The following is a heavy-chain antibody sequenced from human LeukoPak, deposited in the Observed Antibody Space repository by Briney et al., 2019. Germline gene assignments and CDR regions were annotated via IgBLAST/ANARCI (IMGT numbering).Heavy chain of an antibody. J-gene: IGHJ4*02. Sequence: GTSLRLSCAASGFTFADYAMNWVRQAPGKGLEWVSSISSSSSYIYYADSVKGRFTISRDNAKNSLYLQMNSLRAEDTAVYYCARTNYGSAHLDYWGQGTLVTVSS. CDR3: ARTNYGSAHLDY. CDR2: ISSSSSYI. V-gene: IGHV3-21*01. CDR1: GFTFADYA. D-gene: IGHD3-10*01.